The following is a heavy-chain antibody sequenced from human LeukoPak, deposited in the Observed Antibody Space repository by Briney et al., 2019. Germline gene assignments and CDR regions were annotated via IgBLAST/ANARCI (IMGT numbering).Heavy chain of an antibody. D-gene: IGHD3-22*01. CDR3: ATYYYDSSGYLPNDFDY. CDR1: RYTFTGYY. V-gene: IGHV1-2*02. CDR2: INPNSGAT. J-gene: IGHJ4*02. Sequence: ASVKVSFKSSRYTFTGYYMHWVWQAPGQGLEWMGWINPNSGATNYVQKFQGRVTMTRDTSINTAYMELSRLRSDDTAVYYCATYYYDSSGYLPNDFDYCGEGTLVTVSS.